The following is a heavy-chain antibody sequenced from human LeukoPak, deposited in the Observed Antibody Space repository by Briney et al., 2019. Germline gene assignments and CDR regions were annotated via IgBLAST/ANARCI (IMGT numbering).Heavy chain of an antibody. CDR1: GGSISSSSYY. CDR3: ARRNPRYSSSWYPRFYYYYMDV. CDR2: IYYSGST. J-gene: IGHJ6*03. Sequence: SETLSLTCTVSGGSISSSSYYWGWIRQPPGKGLEWIGSIYYSGSTYYNLSLKSRVTISVDTSKNQFSLKLSSVTAADTAVYYCARRNPRYSSSWYPRFYYYYMDVWGKGTTVTISS. V-gene: IGHV4-39*07. D-gene: IGHD6-13*01.